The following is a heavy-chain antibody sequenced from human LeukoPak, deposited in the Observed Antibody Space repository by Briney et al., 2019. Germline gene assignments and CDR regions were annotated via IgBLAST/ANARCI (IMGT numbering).Heavy chain of an antibody. V-gene: IGHV3-74*01. CDR1: GFTFSSYW. Sequence: GGSLRLSCAASGFTFSSYWMQWVRQAPGKRLVWVSRINSDESSTRYADSVKGRFTISRDNAKNTLYLQMNSLRAEDTAVYYCARETDGSSFDYWGQGTLVTVSS. CDR3: ARETDGSSFDY. CDR2: INSDESST. D-gene: IGHD1-26*01. J-gene: IGHJ4*02.